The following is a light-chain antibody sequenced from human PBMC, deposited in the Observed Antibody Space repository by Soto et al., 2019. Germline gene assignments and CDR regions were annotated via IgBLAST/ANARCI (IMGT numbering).Light chain of an antibody. V-gene: IGKV1-5*01. CDR1: QSISSW. J-gene: IGKJ2*02. Sequence: DIQMTQSPSTLSASVGDRVTITCRASQSISSWLAWYQQKPGKAPKLLIYDASSLGSGVPSRFSGSGSGTEFALTISILQPDDFATYYCQQYNSYPCTFGQGTKLEIK. CDR3: QQYNSYPCT. CDR2: DAS.